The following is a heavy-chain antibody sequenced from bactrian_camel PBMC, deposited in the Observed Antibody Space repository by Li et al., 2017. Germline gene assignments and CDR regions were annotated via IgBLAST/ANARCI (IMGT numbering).Heavy chain of an antibody. CDR2: IGSGDESA. CDR3: ARGYSSSWKFLGS. Sequence: VQLVESGGGLVQPGGSLRLSCAASGFSFSFVAMSWVRQAAGKGFEWVSGIGSGDESATYASSVKGRFTMSRDNAKHTVYLQLDSLKTEDTAMYYCARGYSSSWKFLGSWGQGTQVTVS. D-gene: IGHD6*01. CDR1: GFSFSFVA. J-gene: IGHJ6*01. V-gene: IGHV3S42*01.